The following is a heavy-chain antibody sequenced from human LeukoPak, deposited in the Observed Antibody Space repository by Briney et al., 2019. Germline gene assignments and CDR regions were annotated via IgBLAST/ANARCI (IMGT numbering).Heavy chain of an antibody. D-gene: IGHD3-22*01. CDR2: IYSGDST. CDR3: ARNYYDSSGYSYYFDY. Sequence: GGSLRLSCAAFVLTVSSNYMSWVRQAPGKGLEWVSVIYSGDSTYYADSVKGRFTFFRDNSKNTVYLQMNSLRAEDTAVYYCARNYYDSSGYSYYFDYWGQGTLVTVSS. V-gene: IGHV3-53*01. J-gene: IGHJ4*02. CDR1: VLTVSSNY.